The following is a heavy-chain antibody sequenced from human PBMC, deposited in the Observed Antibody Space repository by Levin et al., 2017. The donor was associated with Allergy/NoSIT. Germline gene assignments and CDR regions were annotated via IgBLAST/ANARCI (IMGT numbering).Heavy chain of an antibody. V-gene: IGHV3-23*01. CDR2: ISGSGGST. CDR3: AREAGRGNNHGLKSYLES. CDR1: GFTFSSYA. D-gene: IGHD5-18*01. J-gene: IGHJ4*02. Sequence: GGSLRLSCAASGFTFSSYAMSWVRQAPGKGLEWVSAISGSGGSTYYADYMKARFTISRDNSKTTLYLQMNSLRAEDTAVYYCAREAGRGNNHGLKSYLESWGQGTLVTVYS.